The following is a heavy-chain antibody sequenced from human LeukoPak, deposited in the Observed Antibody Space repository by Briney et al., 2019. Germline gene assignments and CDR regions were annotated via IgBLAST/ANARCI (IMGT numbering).Heavy chain of an antibody. CDR3: ARDRTTMVRDYYYYMDV. D-gene: IGHD3-10*01. CDR2: ISSSSSYI. J-gene: IGHJ6*03. Sequence: GGSLRLSCAASGLTFSSYSMNWVRQAPGKGLEWVSSISSSSSYIYYADSVKGRFTISRDNAKNSLYLQMNSLRAEDTAVYYCARDRTTMVRDYYYYMDVWGKGTTITVSS. CDR1: GLTFSSYS. V-gene: IGHV3-21*01.